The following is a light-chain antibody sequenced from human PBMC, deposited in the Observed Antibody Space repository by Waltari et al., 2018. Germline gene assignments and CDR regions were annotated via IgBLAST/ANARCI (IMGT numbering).Light chain of an antibody. Sequence: DFVMTQSPASLALSLGERATIHCKTSPTVLYNSNNRNYLTWYQQKPGQPPKLHFYWASTRESGVPDRFSASGSGTDFTLTISRLQPEDVAIYYCQQYYSSPYTFGQGTRLEIK. J-gene: IGKJ2*01. V-gene: IGKV4-1*01. CDR3: QQYYSSPYT. CDR2: WAS. CDR1: PTVLYNSNNRNY.